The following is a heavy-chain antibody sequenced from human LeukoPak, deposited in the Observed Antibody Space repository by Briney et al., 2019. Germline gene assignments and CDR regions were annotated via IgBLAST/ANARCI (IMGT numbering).Heavy chain of an antibody. CDR1: GFTVSSNY. J-gene: IGHJ4*02. CDR2: IYSGGST. CDR3: VRIVGHTTTDF. D-gene: IGHD1-26*01. Sequence: GGSLRLSCVASGFTVSSNYMSWVRQAPGKGLEWVSVIYSGGSTYSADSVKGRFTISRDNSKNTLYLQMNSVTYEDTAVYFCVRIVGHTTTDFWGQGTIVTVSS. V-gene: IGHV3-66*01.